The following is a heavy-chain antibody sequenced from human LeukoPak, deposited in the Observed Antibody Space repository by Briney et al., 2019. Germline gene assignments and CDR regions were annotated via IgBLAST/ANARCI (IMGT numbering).Heavy chain of an antibody. Sequence: PGGSLRLSCAASGFTFNSAWMSWVRQAPGKDLEWVGRIESKSDGGTTDYAAPVKGRFTISRDDSKKTLYLQMNSLKTEDTAVYYCSVLTRYWGQGTLVTVSS. V-gene: IGHV3-15*04. CDR2: IESKSDGGTT. CDR1: GFTFNSAW. J-gene: IGHJ4*02. D-gene: IGHD4-23*01. CDR3: SVLTRY.